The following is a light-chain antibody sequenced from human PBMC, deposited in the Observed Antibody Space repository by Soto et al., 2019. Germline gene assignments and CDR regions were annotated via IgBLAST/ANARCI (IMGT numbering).Light chain of an antibody. V-gene: IGKV1-33*01. CDR1: QDISNY. CDR2: DAS. Sequence: DIQMTQSPSSLSASVGDRVTITCQASQDISNYLNWYQQKPGKAPKLLIYDASNLETGVPSRFSGSRSGTDFTFTISSLQPEDIATYDCQQYDNLPPTFGGGTKVEIK. J-gene: IGKJ4*01. CDR3: QQYDNLPPT.